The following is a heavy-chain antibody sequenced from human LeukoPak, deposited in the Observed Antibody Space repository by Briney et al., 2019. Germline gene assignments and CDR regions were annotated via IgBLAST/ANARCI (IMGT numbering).Heavy chain of an antibody. CDR3: ARGGRYFDWLFDFDY. D-gene: IGHD3-9*01. J-gene: IGHJ4*02. V-gene: IGHV4-59*01. Sequence: SETLSLTCTVSGGSISSYYWSWIRQPPGKGLEWIGYIYYSGSTNYNPSLKSRVTISVDTSKNQFSLKLSSVTAADTAVYYCARGGRYFDWLFDFDYWAREPWSPSPQ. CDR1: GGSISSYY. CDR2: IYYSGST.